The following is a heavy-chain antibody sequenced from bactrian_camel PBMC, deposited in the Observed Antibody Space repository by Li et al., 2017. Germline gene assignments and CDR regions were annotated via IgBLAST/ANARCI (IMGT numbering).Heavy chain of an antibody. D-gene: IGHD3*01. Sequence: HVQLVESGGGSVQAGGSLTLSCAASGLTSTNYCMGWFRQNSGQAREAVAALYSGGGGTYYGDSVKGRFTISKDNARNTMYLQMDSLKIKDTAMYYCAADPLSGQCLLYGPYNYWGQGTQVTVS. CDR3: AADPLSGQCLLYGPYNY. V-gene: IGHV3S45*01. J-gene: IGHJ4*01. CDR1: GLTSTNYC. CDR2: LYSGGGGT.